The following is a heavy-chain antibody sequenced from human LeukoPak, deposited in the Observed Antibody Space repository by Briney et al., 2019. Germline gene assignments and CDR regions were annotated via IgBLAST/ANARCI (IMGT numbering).Heavy chain of an antibody. D-gene: IGHD2-15*01. CDR3: ARGCSDKKCYIHY. CDR1: GFTFSNAY. Sequence: PGGSPRLSCVASGFTFSNAYMTWVRQAPGRGLEWVSVVYSGGSTYYADSVKGRFTISRDNSKNTLYLQMNSLRVEDTAVYYCARGCSDKKCYIHYWGQGTLVTVSS. CDR2: VYSGGST. V-gene: IGHV3-53*01. J-gene: IGHJ4*02.